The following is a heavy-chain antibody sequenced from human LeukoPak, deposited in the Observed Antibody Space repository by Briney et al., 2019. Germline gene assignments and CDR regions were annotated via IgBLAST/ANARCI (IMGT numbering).Heavy chain of an antibody. V-gene: IGHV3-48*03. CDR1: GFTFGSFE. CDR3: ARDGYNSHFDY. J-gene: IGHJ4*02. CDR2: INSRGSTM. Sequence: GGSLRLSCAASGFTFGSFEMNWVRQAPGKGLEWLSYINSRGSTMYYADSVKGRFSISRDNAKNSLYLQMNSLRAEDTAVYYCARDGYNSHFDYWGQGTLVTVSS. D-gene: IGHD5-24*01.